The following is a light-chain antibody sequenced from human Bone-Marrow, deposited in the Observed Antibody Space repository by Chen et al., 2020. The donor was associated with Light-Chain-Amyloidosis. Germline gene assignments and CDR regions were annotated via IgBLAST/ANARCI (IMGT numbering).Light chain of an antibody. V-gene: IGLV3-1*01. Sequence: SYEVTQAPSVSVSPGQTASITCSGDQLGNKYVSWYQQRPGQSPTLIIYEDHRRPSGVPERFSGSNSGNTATLTISGTQATDESDYYGQAWGGDIVVFGGGTKLTVL. CDR3: QAWGGDIVV. CDR2: EDH. J-gene: IGLJ2*01. CDR1: QLGNKY.